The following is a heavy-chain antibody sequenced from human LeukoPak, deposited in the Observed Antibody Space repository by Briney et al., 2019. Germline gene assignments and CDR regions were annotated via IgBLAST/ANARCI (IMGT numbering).Heavy chain of an antibody. Sequence: ASVKVSCKASGYTFTGFGISWVRQAPGQGLEWMGWISAYNGNTNYAQKLQGRVTLTTDTSTSTAYMELRSLRSDDTAVYYCARDFIDPDAFDIWGQGTMVTVSS. D-gene: IGHD2-15*01. CDR2: ISAYNGNT. J-gene: IGHJ3*02. CDR1: GYTFTGFG. V-gene: IGHV1-18*01. CDR3: ARDFIDPDAFDI.